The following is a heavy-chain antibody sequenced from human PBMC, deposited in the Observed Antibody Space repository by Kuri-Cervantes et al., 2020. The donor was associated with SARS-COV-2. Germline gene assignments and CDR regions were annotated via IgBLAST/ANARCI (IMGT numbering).Heavy chain of an antibody. CDR2: IKSKSDGETT. Sequence: GESLKISCAASEFSISDNYMSWVRQAPGKGLEWVGRIKSKSDGETTDYAAPVQGRFTISRDDSKNTLYLQMNILKAEDTTVYYCSTFPTVVGYYYNAVDVWGQGTTVTVSS. CDR1: EFSISDNY. CDR3: STFPTVVGYYYNAVDV. V-gene: IGHV3-15*01. D-gene: IGHD4-23*01. J-gene: IGHJ6*02.